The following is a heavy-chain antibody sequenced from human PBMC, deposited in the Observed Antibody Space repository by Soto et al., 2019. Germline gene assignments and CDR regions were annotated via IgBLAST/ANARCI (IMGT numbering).Heavy chain of an antibody. V-gene: IGHV3-74*01. CDR3: ARVRPAAAGPYYYYYGMDV. CDR2: ISTDGSST. D-gene: IGHD6-13*01. J-gene: IGHJ6*02. CDR1: GFTFRSYH. Sequence: GGSLRLSCAASGFTFRSYHLHWVRQAPGKGLEWVATISTDGSSTSYADSVKGRFTISRDNAKNTLYLQMNSLRAEDTAVYYCARVRPAAAGPYYYYYGMDVCGQGTTVTVSS.